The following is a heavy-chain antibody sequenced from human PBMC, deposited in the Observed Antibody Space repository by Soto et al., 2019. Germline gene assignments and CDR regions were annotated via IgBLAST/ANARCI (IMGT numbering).Heavy chain of an antibody. CDR3: TTHEEGAPWAGGFDS. J-gene: IGHJ5*01. Sequence: LRLSCAASGFTFSSYAMHWVRQAPGKGLEWVAVISYGDSTYYADSVKGRFAVSRDNSNVTLYLQMDSLRVEDTAIYYCTTHEEGAPWAGGFDSWGQGTLVTVSS. V-gene: IGHV3-30*09. D-gene: IGHD1-26*01. CDR1: GFTFSSYA. CDR2: ISYGDST.